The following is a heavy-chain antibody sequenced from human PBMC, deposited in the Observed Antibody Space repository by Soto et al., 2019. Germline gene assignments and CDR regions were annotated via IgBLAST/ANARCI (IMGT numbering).Heavy chain of an antibody. CDR2: IYSGGST. J-gene: IGHJ5*02. D-gene: IGHD4-17*01. Sequence: EVQLVESGGGLVQPGGSLRLSCAASGFTVSSNYMSWVRQAPGKGLEWVSVIYSGGSTYYADSVKGRFTISRDNSKNTRYLQMNSLRAEDTAVYYCRSYGDFHGGFDPWGQGTLVTVSS. CDR3: RSYGDFHGGFDP. V-gene: IGHV3-66*01. CDR1: GFTVSSNY.